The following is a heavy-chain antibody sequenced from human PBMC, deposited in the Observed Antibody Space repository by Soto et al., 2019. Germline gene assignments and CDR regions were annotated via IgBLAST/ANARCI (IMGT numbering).Heavy chain of an antibody. D-gene: IGHD3-22*01. CDR3: GRGPTDYYDKSGDYCLDY. V-gene: IGHV1-18*01. Sequence: QVQLVQSGAEVKKPGASVMVSCKGSGYSFITYGMSWVRQAPGQGLEWVGWISTYNGNTKYVESLQGRVTMTTDTTTSTAYMELRSLRSDDTAVYYCGRGPTDYYDKSGDYCLDYWGQGTLVTVSP. CDR1: GYSFITYG. J-gene: IGHJ4*02. CDR2: ISTYNGNT.